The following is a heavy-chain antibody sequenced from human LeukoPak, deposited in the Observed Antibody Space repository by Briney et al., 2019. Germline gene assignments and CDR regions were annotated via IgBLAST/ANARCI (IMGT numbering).Heavy chain of an antibody. CDR3: AGSTSQNYYYMDV. CDR1: GYSISSGFY. Sequence: PSETLSLTCTVSGYSISSGFYWGWVRQPPRKGLAWSGSIYHSVSTYYNPSLKSRVTISLDTSKNQFSLKLNSVTAADTAVYYCAGSTSQNYYYMDVWGKGATVTVSS. CDR2: IYHSVST. V-gene: IGHV4-38-2*02. D-gene: IGHD2-2*01. J-gene: IGHJ6*03.